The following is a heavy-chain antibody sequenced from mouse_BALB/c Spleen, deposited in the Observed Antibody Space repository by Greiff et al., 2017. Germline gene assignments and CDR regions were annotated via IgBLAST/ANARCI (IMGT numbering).Heavy chain of an antibody. CDR3: AAQFITTVVEGFDY. J-gene: IGHJ2*01. V-gene: IGHV2-2*02. CDR1: GFSLTSYG. CDR2: IWSGGST. Sequence: VQLQQSGPGLVQPSQSLSITCTVSGFSLTSYGVHWVRQSPGKGLEWLGVIWSGGSTDYNAAFISRLSISKDNSKSQVFFKMTSLQANDTAIYYCAAQFITTVVEGFDYWGQGTTLTVSS. D-gene: IGHD1-1*01.